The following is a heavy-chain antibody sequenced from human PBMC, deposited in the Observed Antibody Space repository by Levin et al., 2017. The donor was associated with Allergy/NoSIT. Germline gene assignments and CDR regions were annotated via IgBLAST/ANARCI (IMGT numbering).Heavy chain of an antibody. J-gene: IGHJ4*02. CDR2: ISYDGSNK. CDR3: ATPEPPRLGSGWYPNPYYFDY. CDR1: GFTFSSYA. V-gene: IGHV3-30-3*01. Sequence: GGSLRLSCAASGFTFSSYAMHWVRQAPGKGLEWVAVISYDGSNKYYADSVKGRFTISRDNSKNTLYLQMNSLRAEDTAVYYCATPEPPRLGSGWYPNPYYFDYWGQGTLVTVSS. D-gene: IGHD6-19*01.